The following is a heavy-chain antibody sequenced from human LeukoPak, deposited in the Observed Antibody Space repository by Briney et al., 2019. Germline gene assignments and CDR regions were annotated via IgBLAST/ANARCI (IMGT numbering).Heavy chain of an antibody. CDR3: AKDSHYYDSSGYTNDY. CDR1: GFSFSGYA. J-gene: IGHJ4*02. Sequence: GGSLSLSCAASGFSFSGYAMNWVRQPPGKGLEWVAAIDGTSTRIYYADSVKGRFTISRDNSKNMLSLQMNSLRAEDSAVYYCAKDSHYYDSSGYTNDYWGQGTLVTVSS. D-gene: IGHD3-22*01. V-gene: IGHV3-23*01. CDR2: IDGTSTRI.